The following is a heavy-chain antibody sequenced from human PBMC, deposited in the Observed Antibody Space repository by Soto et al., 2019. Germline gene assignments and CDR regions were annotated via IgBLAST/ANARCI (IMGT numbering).Heavy chain of an antibody. CDR3: AKDTYREYGENWFDP. V-gene: IGHV1-46*01. J-gene: IGHJ5*02. D-gene: IGHD4-17*01. CDR2: INPSGGST. Sequence: ASVKVSCKASGYTFTSYYMHWVRQAPGQGLEWMGIINPSGGSTSYAQKFQGRVTMTRDTSTSTVYMELSSLRSEDTAVDYCAKDTYREYGENWFDPWGQGTLVTVSS. CDR1: GYTFTSYY.